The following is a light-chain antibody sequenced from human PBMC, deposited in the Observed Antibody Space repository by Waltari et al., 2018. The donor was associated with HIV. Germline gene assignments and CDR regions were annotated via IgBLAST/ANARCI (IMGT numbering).Light chain of an antibody. V-gene: IGKV3-11*01. CDR3: QQRTNWPPLT. CDR1: QSVGND. J-gene: IGKJ4*01. Sequence: SPGENATLSCRASQSVGNDLAWYQQRPGQAPKFLIYDASRRAAGVPARFSGSGSETDFTLTISTVEPEDSAVYYCQQRTNWPPLTFGGGTKVEIK. CDR2: DAS.